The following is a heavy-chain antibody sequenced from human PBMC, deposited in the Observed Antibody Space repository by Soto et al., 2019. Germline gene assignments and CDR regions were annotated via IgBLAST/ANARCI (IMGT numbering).Heavy chain of an antibody. CDR3: ARLGCSSTSCYMNGMDA. CDR1: GYSFTSYW. CDR2: IDPSDSYT. Sequence: GESLKISCKGSGYSFTSYWISWVRQMPGKGLEWMGRIDPSDSYTNYSPSFQGHVTISADKSISTAYLQWSSLKASDTAMYYCARLGCSSTSCYMNGMDAWGQGTAVTVSS. V-gene: IGHV5-10-1*01. D-gene: IGHD2-2*02. J-gene: IGHJ6*02.